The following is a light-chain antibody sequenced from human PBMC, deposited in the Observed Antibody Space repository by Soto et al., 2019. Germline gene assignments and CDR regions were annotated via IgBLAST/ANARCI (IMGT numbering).Light chain of an antibody. CDR3: QQYDKWPRT. Sequence: EIVLTQSPGTLSLSPGERATLSCRASQTITTLAWYQRKPGQPPRLLIYFASTRATAVPARFTAGGSGTEFTLTISSLQSDDLAVYYCQQYDKWPRTFGQGTKVDIK. CDR1: QTITT. J-gene: IGKJ1*01. V-gene: IGKV3-15*01. CDR2: FAS.